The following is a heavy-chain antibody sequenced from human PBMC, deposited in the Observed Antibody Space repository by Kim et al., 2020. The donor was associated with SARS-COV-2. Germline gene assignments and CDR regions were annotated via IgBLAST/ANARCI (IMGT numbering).Heavy chain of an antibody. CDR2: ISSSGSTI. D-gene: IGHD2-15*01. CDR1: GFTFSSYE. CDR3: ARVWCSGGSCYTYYYYYYGVGV. J-gene: IGHJ6*02. Sequence: GGSLRLSCAASGFTFSSYEMNWVRQAPGKGLEWVSYISSSGSTIYYADSVKGRFTISRDNAKNSLYLQMNSLRAEDTAVYYCARVWCSGGSCYTYYYYYYGVGVWGQGTTVTVSS. V-gene: IGHV3-48*03.